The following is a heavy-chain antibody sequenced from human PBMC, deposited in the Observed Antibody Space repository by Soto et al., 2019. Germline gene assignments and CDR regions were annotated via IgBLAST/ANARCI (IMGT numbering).Heavy chain of an antibody. CDR2: ISSGGTTI. Sequence: LRLSCAASGFTFSSYEMNWVRQAPGKGLEWVSYISSGGTTIYYADSVKGRFTISRDNAKNSLDLQMNSLRADDTAIYYCARALDFWSGYLSDWGQGTLVTVSS. CDR3: ARALDFWSGYLSD. D-gene: IGHD3-3*01. J-gene: IGHJ4*02. V-gene: IGHV3-48*03. CDR1: GFTFSSYE.